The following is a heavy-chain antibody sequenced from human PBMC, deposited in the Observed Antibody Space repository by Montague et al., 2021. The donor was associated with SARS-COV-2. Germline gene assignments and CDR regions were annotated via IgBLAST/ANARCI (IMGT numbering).Heavy chain of an antibody. V-gene: IGHV6-1*01. J-gene: IGHJ4*02. Sequence: NDYALSVKSRITINPDTSKNHFSLQLNSVTPEDTAIYYCARGVYYEGSGYYSFDYWGQGTLVTVAS. CDR2: N. CDR3: ARGVYYEGSGYYSFDY. D-gene: IGHD3-22*01.